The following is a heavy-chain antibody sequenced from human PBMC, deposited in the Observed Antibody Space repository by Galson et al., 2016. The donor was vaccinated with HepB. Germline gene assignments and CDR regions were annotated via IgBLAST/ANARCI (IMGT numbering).Heavy chain of an antibody. D-gene: IGHD2-2*01. CDR1: GASVNSSNW. CDR2: IYHTGTS. Sequence: SETLSLTCAVSGASVNSSNWWTWARQAPGTGLEWIGEIYHTGTSNNNPSLLRRLTMSIDTSRNHFSLNLNSVTAADTAVYYCARASIIPGARMVFDSWGQGILVTVSS. J-gene: IGHJ5*01. CDR3: ARASIIPGARMVFDS. V-gene: IGHV4-4*02.